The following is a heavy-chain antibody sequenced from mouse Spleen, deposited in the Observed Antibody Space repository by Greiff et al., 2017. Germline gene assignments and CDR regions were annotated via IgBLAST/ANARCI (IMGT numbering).Heavy chain of an antibody. CDR2: ISSGGGNT. V-gene: IGHV5-9*04. CDR1: GFTFSSYA. CDR3: ARRGYYGSSSAWFAY. J-gene: IGHJ3*01. Sequence: EVKLVESGGGLVKLGGSLKLSCAASGFTFSSYAMSWVRQTPEKRLEWVATISSGGGNTYYPDSVKGRFTISRDNAKNTLYLQMSSLKSEDTAMYYCARRGYYGSSSAWFAYWGQGTLVTVSA. D-gene: IGHD1-1*01.